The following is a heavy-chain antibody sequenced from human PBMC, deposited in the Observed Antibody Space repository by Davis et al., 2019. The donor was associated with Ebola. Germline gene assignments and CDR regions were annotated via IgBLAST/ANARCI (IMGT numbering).Heavy chain of an antibody. CDR2: IRSKANSYAT. Sequence: GESLKISCAASGFTFSGSAMHWVRQASGKGLEWVGHIRSKANSYATAYAASVKGRFTISRDDSKNTAYLQMNSLKTEDTAVYYCTRHRDVLTASYWFDPWGQGTLVTVSS. CDR3: TRHRDVLTASYWFDP. D-gene: IGHD3-9*01. J-gene: IGHJ5*02. CDR1: GFTFSGSA. V-gene: IGHV3-73*01.